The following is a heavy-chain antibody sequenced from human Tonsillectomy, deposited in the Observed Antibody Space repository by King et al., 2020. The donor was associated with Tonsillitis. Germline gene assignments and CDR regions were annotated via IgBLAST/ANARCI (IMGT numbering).Heavy chain of an antibody. CDR3: ARASEPTVTFGRLIVKYLDY. J-gene: IGHJ4*02. CDR1: GYTFTNYD. V-gene: IGHV1-8*02. Sequence: VQLVQSGAEVKKPGASVKVSCKASGYTFTNYDINWVRQATGQGLEWMGWMNPSSGNTGYAQKFQGRVTVTRNTSISTAYMEVSTLRSEDTAVYFCARASEPTVTFGRLIVKYLDYWGQGTLVTVSS. D-gene: IGHD3-16*02. CDR2: MNPSSGNT.